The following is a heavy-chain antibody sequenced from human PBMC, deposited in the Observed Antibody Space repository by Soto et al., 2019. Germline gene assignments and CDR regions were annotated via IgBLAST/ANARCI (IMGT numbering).Heavy chain of an antibody. J-gene: IGHJ3*02. Sequence: QVQLVQSGAEVKKPGASVKVSCKASGYTFTSYGISWVRQAPGQGLEWMGWISAYNGNTNYAQKLQGRVTMTTDTSTSKAYMELRSLRSDDTAVYYCERDLLVSIGGGSYPDAFDIWGQGTMLTVSS. CDR3: ERDLLVSIGGGSYPDAFDI. V-gene: IGHV1-18*01. D-gene: IGHD1-26*01. CDR1: GYTFTSYG. CDR2: ISAYNGNT.